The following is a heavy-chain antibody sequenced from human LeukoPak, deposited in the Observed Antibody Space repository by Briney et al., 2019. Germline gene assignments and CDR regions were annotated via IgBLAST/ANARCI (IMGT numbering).Heavy chain of an antibody. CDR3: ATPHKSPTFGFFQH. V-gene: IGHV1-69*05. D-gene: IGHD3-10*01. CDR2: IIPIFGTA. Sequence: ASVKVSCKASGGTFSSYAISWVRQAPGQGLEWMGRIIPIFGTANYAQKFQGRVTITTDESTSTAYMELSSLRSEDTAVYYCATPHKSPTFGFFQHGGQGTLVTVPS. J-gene: IGHJ1*01. CDR1: GGTFSSYA.